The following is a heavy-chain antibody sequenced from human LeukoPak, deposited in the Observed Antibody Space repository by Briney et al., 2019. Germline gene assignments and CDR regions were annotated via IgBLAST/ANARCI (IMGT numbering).Heavy chain of an antibody. J-gene: IGHJ4*02. CDR3: ARASENYCSSTSCYYY. CDR2: IIPILGIA. V-gene: IGHV1-69*02. CDR1: GYTFTSYY. D-gene: IGHD2-2*01. Sequence: GASVKVSCKASGYTFTSYYMHWVRQAPGQGLEWMGRIIPILGIANYAQKFQGRVTITADKSTSTAYMELSSLRSEDTAVYYCARASENYCSSTSCYYYWGQGTLVTVSS.